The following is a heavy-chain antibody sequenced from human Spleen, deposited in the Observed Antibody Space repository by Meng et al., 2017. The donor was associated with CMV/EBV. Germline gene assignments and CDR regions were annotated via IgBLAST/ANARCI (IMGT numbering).Heavy chain of an antibody. V-gene: IGHV3-74*01. Sequence: GSLRLSCVASGFSFGSYWMHWVRQAPGKGLVWVARINGDGTRPTYADSVRGRFTVSRHNAKYTVYLQMRSLTVEDTGIYYCVRANSGTYRLNFWGQGTLVTVSS. D-gene: IGHD1-26*01. CDR3: VRANSGTYRLNF. CDR1: GFSFGSYW. CDR2: INGDGTRP. J-gene: IGHJ4*02.